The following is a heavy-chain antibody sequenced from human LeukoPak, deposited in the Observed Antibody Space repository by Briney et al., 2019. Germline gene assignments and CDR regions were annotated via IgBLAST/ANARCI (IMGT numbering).Heavy chain of an antibody. J-gene: IGHJ6*03. Sequence: SETLSLTCTVSGGSISSSSCYWGWIRQPPGKGLEWIGYIHYTGSTSYNPSLKSRVTMSVHTSKNQFSLKLSSVTAADTAVYYCARVEEGYGSGRRENYYYYMDVWGKGTTVTISS. D-gene: IGHD3-10*01. CDR3: ARVEEGYGSGRRENYYYYMDV. V-gene: IGHV4-61*05. CDR2: IHYTGST. CDR1: GGSISSSSCY.